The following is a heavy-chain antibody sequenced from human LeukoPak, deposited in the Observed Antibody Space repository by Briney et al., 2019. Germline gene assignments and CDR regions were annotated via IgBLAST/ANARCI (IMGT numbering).Heavy chain of an antibody. J-gene: IGHJ4*02. V-gene: IGHV3-48*03. D-gene: IGHD2-15*01. Sequence: GGSLRLSCAASGFTFSGYEMNWGRQAPGPVLEWVSYISSIGSTIYYADSVKGRFTISRDNAKNSLYLQMNSLRAEDTAVYYCARAPKDIVVVVAAPSFDYWGQGTLVTVSS. CDR1: GFTFSGYE. CDR2: ISSIGSTI. CDR3: ARAPKDIVVVVAAPSFDY.